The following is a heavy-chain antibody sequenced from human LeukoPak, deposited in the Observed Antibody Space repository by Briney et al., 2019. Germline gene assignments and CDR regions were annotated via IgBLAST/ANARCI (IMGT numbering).Heavy chain of an antibody. Sequence: SETLSLTCTVSGGSISSSSYYWGWIRQPPGKGLEWIGSIYYSGSTYYNPSLKSRVTMSVDASKNQFSLRLTSVTAADTAIFYCARGDYYAGGRRNWFDPWSQGTLVTVSS. CDR1: GGSISSSSYY. CDR3: ARGDYYAGGRRNWFDP. V-gene: IGHV4-39*07. CDR2: IYYSGST. D-gene: IGHD4-23*01. J-gene: IGHJ5*02.